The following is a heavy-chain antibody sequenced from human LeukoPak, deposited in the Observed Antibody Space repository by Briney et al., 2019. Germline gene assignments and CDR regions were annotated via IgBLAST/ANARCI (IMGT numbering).Heavy chain of an antibody. CDR2: INPSGRI. CDR1: GGSFSGYY. CDR3: ARGRQEVSMIVVVMTAVSYYLDV. V-gene: IGHV4-34*01. J-gene: IGHJ6*03. Sequence: SETLSLTCAVYGGSFSGYYSTWIRHAPGKGLEWIGEINPSGRISYNPSLKSRLTISGGASKNQFSLNLRSLTAADTAVYYCARGRQEVSMIVVVMTAVSYYLDVWGKGTTVTVS. D-gene: IGHD3-22*01.